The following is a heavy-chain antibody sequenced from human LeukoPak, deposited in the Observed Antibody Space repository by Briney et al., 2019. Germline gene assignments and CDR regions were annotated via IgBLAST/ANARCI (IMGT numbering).Heavy chain of an antibody. D-gene: IGHD4-11*01. J-gene: IGHJ4*02. CDR3: AKERPTTTAFDY. V-gene: IGHV3-23*01. CDR2: ITGSGGTT. CDR1: GFTFSSYA. Sequence: GGSLRLSCAASGFTFSSYAMSWVRQAPGKGLEWVSIITGSGGTTYYTDSVKGRFTISRDNSKTTLYLQMNSLRAEDTAVYFCAKERPTTTAFDYWGQGTLVTVSS.